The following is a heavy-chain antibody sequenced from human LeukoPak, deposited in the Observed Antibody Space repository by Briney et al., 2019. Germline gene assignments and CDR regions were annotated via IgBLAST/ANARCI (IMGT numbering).Heavy chain of an antibody. CDR1: NGSISNFY. D-gene: IGHD3-10*01. CDR2: IFHSVST. CDR3: ARGRTHPYDSGRYEATGRFDS. J-gene: IGHJ5*01. V-gene: IGHV4-59*08. Sequence: SETLSLTCAVSNGSISNFYWNWIRQPPGKGLEWIGYIFHSVSTDYNPSFRGRLTLSIYTSKSQFSLKVRSVTAADTAVYYCARGRTHPYDSGRYEATGRFDSWGHGPLVTVSS.